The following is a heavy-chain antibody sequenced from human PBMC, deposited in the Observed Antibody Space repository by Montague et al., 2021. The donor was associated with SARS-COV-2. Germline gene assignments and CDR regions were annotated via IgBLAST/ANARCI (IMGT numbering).Heavy chain of an antibody. D-gene: IGHD4-17*01. CDR2: MSGSGGST. Sequence: SLRLSCAASGFTFSSFTMSWVRLAPGKGLEWVSTMSGSGGSTWYADSVKGRFTISRDNSKSTLFLQMNSLRAEDTALYYCTGADNYGSWGRGTLVTVSS. CDR3: TGADNYGS. CDR1: GFTFSSFT. V-gene: IGHV3-23*01. J-gene: IGHJ5*02.